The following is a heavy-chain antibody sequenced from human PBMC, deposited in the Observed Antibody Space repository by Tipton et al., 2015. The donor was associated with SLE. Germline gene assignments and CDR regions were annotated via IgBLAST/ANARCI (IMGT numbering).Heavy chain of an antibody. D-gene: IGHD3-16*01. J-gene: IGHJ3*02. CDR2: IKQDGSEK. CDR1: GFTFSSYW. V-gene: IGHV3-7*01. Sequence: SLRLSCAASGFTFSSYWMSWVRQAPGKGLEWVANIKQDGSEKYYVDSVKGRFTISRDNAKNSLYLQMNSLRAEDTAVYYCASLGVVNDAFNIWGQRTMVPVPS. CDR3: ASLGVVNDAFNI.